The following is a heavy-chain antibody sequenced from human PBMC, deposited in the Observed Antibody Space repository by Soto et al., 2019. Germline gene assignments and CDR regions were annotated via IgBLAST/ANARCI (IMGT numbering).Heavy chain of an antibody. D-gene: IGHD1-1*01. J-gene: IGHJ4*02. CDR2: INESGST. CDR1: GQSFSGHS. Sequence: QVQLQQWGAGLVKPSETLSLSCAVYGQSFSGHSWAWIRQPPGKGLEWIGEINESGSTYYNPSLKCRVTISTYTYQNQFSLKLSSVSAADTAAYFCARGSGIVALPGELEDVKYDYWGQGTLVNVSS. CDR3: ARGSGIVALPGELEDVKYDY. V-gene: IGHV4-34*01.